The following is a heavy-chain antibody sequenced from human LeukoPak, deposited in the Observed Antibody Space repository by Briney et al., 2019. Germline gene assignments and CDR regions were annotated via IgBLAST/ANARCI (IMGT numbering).Heavy chain of an antibody. CDR2: IYYSGST. D-gene: IGHD6-25*01. Sequence: SETLSLTCTVSGGSISSYYWSWIRQPPGKGLEWIGYIYYSGSTNYNPSLKSRVTISVDTSKNQFSLKLSSVTAADTAVYYCATGSVRYWYFDLWGRGTLVTVSS. CDR3: ATGSVRYWYFDL. V-gene: IGHV4-59*01. CDR1: GGSISSYY. J-gene: IGHJ2*01.